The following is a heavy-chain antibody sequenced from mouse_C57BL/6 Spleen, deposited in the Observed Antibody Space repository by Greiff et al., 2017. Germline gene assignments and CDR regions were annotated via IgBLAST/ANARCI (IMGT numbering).Heavy chain of an antibody. Sequence: QVQLKQPGAELVKPGASVKLSCKASGYTFTSYWMQWVKQRPGQGLEWIGEIDPSDSYTNYNQKFKGKATLTVDTSSSTAYMQLSSLTSEDSAVYYCARSNAPYFDYWGQGTTLTVSS. CDR1: GYTFTSYW. V-gene: IGHV1-50*01. J-gene: IGHJ2*01. D-gene: IGHD4-1*01. CDR3: ARSNAPYFDY. CDR2: IDPSDSYT.